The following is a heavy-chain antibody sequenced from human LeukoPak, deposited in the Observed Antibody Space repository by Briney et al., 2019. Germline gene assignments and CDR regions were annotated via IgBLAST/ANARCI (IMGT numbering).Heavy chain of an antibody. CDR2: ISGSGGST. CDR1: GFTFSSYA. J-gene: IGHJ4*02. V-gene: IGHV3-23*01. D-gene: IGHD3-22*01. Sequence: GGSLRLSCAASGFTFSSYAMSWVRQAPGKGLEWVSAISGSGGSTYYADSVKGRFTISRDNSKNTLYLQMNSLRAEDTAVYYCAKAPFFYDSSGYYSGYFDYWGQGTLVTVSS. CDR3: AKAPFFYDSSGYYSGYFDY.